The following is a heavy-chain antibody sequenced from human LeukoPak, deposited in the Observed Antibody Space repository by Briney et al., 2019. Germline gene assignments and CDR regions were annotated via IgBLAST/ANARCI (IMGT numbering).Heavy chain of an antibody. CDR1: GFTFSDYY. J-gene: IGHJ1*01. V-gene: IGHV3-11*05. D-gene: IGHD6-13*01. CDR2: ISSSSSYT. CDR3: AKEAGWQQPVKYFQH. Sequence: GGSLRLSCAASGFTFSDYYMSWIRQAPGKGLEWVSYISSSSSYTNYADSVKGRFTISRDNAKNSLYLQMNSLRAEDTAVYYCAKEAGWQQPVKYFQHWGQGTLVTVSS.